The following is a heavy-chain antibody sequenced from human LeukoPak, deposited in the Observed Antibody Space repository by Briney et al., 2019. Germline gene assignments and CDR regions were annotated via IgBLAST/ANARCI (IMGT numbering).Heavy chain of an antibody. Sequence: ASVKVSCKASGYTFTSNYMHWVRQAPGQGLEWMGIINPSGGSTSYAQKFQGRVTMTRDTSTSTVYTELSSLRSEDTAVYYRARGSSVTIDYWGQGTLVTVSS. D-gene: IGHD4-17*01. CDR2: INPSGGST. CDR1: GYTFTSNY. CDR3: ARGSSVTIDY. V-gene: IGHV1-46*01. J-gene: IGHJ4*02.